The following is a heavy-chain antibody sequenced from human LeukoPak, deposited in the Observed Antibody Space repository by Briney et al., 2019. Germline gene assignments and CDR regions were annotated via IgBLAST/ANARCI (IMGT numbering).Heavy chain of an antibody. J-gene: IGHJ6*04. CDR1: GFTFSSYA. Sequence: GSLRLSCAASGFTFSSYAMNWVRQAPGKGLEWVLHISGSGSTIYYADSVKGRFTISRDNAKNSLYLQMNSLRAEDTAVYYCAELGITMIGGVWGKGTTVTISS. CDR2: ISGSGSTI. D-gene: IGHD3-10*02. CDR3: AELGITMIGGV. V-gene: IGHV3-48*04.